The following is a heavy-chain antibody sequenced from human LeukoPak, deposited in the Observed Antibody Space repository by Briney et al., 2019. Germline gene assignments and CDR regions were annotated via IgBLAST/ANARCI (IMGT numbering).Heavy chain of an antibody. J-gene: IGHJ6*03. V-gene: IGHV3-15*01. CDR1: GFSFSNAW. CDR2: IKSKADGETT. D-gene: IGHD6-19*01. CDR3: TTLTFVAARMDV. Sequence: GGSLRLSCAASGFSFSNAWMNWVRQAPGKGLEWVGRIKSKADGETTDYAAPVKGRFTVSRDDSKNTLYLEMNSLKTEDTAVYYCTTLTFVAARMDVWGKGTTVTVSS.